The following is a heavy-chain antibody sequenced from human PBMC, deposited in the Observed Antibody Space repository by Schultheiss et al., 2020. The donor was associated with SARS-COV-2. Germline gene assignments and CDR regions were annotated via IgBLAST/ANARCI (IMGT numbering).Heavy chain of an antibody. Sequence: SETLSLTCTVSGGSISSYYWSWIRQPPGKGLEWIGYIYYSGSTNYNPSLKSRVTISVDTSKNQFSLKLSSVTAADTAVYYCARVGGFRDYYYMDVWGKGTTVTVSS. V-gene: IGHV4-59*01. CDR3: ARVGGFRDYYYMDV. D-gene: IGHD4-23*01. J-gene: IGHJ6*03. CDR1: GGSISSYY. CDR2: IYYSGST.